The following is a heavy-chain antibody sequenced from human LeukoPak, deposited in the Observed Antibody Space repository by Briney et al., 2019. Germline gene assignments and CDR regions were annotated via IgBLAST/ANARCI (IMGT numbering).Heavy chain of an antibody. CDR3: ARTDGDYDY. D-gene: IGHD4-17*01. V-gene: IGHV3-48*01. J-gene: IGHJ4*02. CDR2: ISRSSGNI. Sequence: GGSLTLSCAASRFSFSSYGMNWVRQAPGQGLEWISYISRSSGNIHYADSVKGRFTISRDNAKNSLFLQMNSLRVEDTAVYYCARTDGDYDYWGQGTLVTVSS. CDR1: RFSFSSYG.